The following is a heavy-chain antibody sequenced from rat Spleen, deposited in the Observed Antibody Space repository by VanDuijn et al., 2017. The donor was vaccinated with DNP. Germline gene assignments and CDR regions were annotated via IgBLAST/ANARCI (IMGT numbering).Heavy chain of an antibody. CDR3: ARAKYSSHYWYFDF. D-gene: IGHD1-2*01. CDR1: GFTFSNYG. V-gene: IGHV5S13*01. J-gene: IGHJ1*01. CDR2: ITNSGGHT. Sequence: EVQLVESGGGLVQPGRSLKLSCTASGFTFSNYGMAWVRQAPTMGLEWVATITNSGGHTYYQDTVKGRFTVSRDNAKSTLYLQMNSLRSEDTATYYCARAKYSSHYWYFDFWGPGTMVTVSS.